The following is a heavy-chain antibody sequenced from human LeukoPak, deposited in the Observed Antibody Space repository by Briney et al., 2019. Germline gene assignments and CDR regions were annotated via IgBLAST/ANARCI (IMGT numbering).Heavy chain of an antibody. J-gene: IGHJ6*02. D-gene: IGHD2-2*02. CDR2: IYPGDSDT. CDR3: AKTGGVSAAIYYYYGMDV. V-gene: IGHV5-51*01. Sequence: GESLKISCKGSGYSFTSYWIGWVRQMPGKGLEWMGIIYPGDSDTRYSPSFQGQVTISADKSISTAYLQWSSLKASDTAMYYCAKTGGVSAAIYYYYGMDVWGQGTTVTVS. CDR1: GYSFTSYW.